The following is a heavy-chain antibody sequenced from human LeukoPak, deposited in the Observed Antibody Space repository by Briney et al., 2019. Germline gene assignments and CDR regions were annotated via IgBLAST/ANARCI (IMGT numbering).Heavy chain of an antibody. CDR1: GFTFSSYA. Sequence: GGSLRLSCAASGFTFSSYAMYWVRQAPGKGLEWVAVISYDGSNKYYADSVKGRFTISRDNSKNTLYLQMNSLRAEDTAVYYCARGNWNYHPLNSDYWGQGTLVTVSS. J-gene: IGHJ4*02. V-gene: IGHV3-30*04. CDR3: ARGNWNYHPLNSDY. CDR2: ISYDGSNK. D-gene: IGHD1-7*01.